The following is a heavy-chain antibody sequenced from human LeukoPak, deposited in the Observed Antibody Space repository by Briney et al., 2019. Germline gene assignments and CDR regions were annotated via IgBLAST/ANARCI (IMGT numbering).Heavy chain of an antibody. V-gene: IGHV1-18*01. Sequence: ASVKVSCKASGYTFTSYGISLVRQAPGQGLEWMGWISAYNGNTNYAQKLQGRVTMTTDTSTSTAYMELRSLRSDDTAVYYCARTGGTYDFWSGSLYYYYMDVWGKGTTVTVSS. CDR3: ARTGGTYDFWSGSLYYYYMDV. J-gene: IGHJ6*03. CDR2: ISAYNGNT. CDR1: GYTFTSYG. D-gene: IGHD3-3*01.